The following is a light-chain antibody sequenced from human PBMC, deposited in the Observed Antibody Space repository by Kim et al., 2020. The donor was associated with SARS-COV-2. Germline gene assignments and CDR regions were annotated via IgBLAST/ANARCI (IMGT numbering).Light chain of an antibody. Sequence: LSRGERATLSCRASQGVGSPLAWYQQKPDQAPRLLIYDTSNRATGIPARFSGSGSGTAFTLAISSLEPEDFAVYYCQQRSKWPRTFGQGTKLEI. J-gene: IGKJ2*01. V-gene: IGKV3-11*01. CDR1: QGVGSP. CDR3: QQRSKWPRT. CDR2: DTS.